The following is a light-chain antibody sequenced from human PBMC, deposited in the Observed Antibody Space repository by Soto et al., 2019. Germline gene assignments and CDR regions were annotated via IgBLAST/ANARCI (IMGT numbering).Light chain of an antibody. CDR2: GAS. Sequence: IGITQSPATLSVSPGERATLSCRASQSVSSNLAWYQQKPGQAPRLLIYGASTRATGIPARFSGSGSGTEFTLTISSLQSEDFAVYYCQQYNNWPLTFGQGTKVDIK. V-gene: IGKV3-15*01. CDR3: QQYNNWPLT. J-gene: IGKJ1*01. CDR1: QSVSSN.